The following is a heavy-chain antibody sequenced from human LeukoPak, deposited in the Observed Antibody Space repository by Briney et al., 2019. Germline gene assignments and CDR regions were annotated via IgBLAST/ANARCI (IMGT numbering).Heavy chain of an antibody. J-gene: IGHJ4*02. Sequence: SETLSLTCTVSGGSIRSSTYYWGWIRPPPGKGLEWVGSIYYSASTYYNPSLKSRVTISVDTSKNQFSLNPISVTATDTAVYLCARMLDYWGQGTLATVSS. CDR2: IYYSAST. CDR1: GGSIRSSTYY. CDR3: ARMLDY. V-gene: IGHV4-39*07. D-gene: IGHD2-8*01.